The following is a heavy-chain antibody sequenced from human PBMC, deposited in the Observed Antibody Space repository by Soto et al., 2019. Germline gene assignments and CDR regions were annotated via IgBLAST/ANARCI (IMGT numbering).Heavy chain of an antibody. CDR3: AGYGSGSYSPTPFDY. V-gene: IGHV4-31*03. J-gene: IGHJ4*02. CDR2: IYYSGST. D-gene: IGHD3-10*01. CDR1: GGSISSAGYY. Sequence: QVQLQESGPGLVKPSQTLSLTCTVSGGSISSAGYYWSWIRQHPGKGLEWIGYIYYSGSTYYNPFLKSRVTISVDTAKNPFSLKLSSVTAADTAVYYCAGYGSGSYSPTPFDYWGQGTLVTVSS.